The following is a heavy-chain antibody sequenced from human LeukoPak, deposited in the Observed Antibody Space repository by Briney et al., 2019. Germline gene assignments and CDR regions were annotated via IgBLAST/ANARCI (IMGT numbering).Heavy chain of an antibody. V-gene: IGHV4-34*01. J-gene: IGHJ4*02. D-gene: IGHD2-21*02. Sequence: PSETLSLTCAVYGGSFSPYYWSWIRQPPGKGLEWIGEINNSGSTNYNPSLKSRVTISVETSKNQFSLRLSSVTASDTAVYYCARGGFYCGGDCYVDYWGQGTLVTVSS. CDR3: ARGGFYCGGDCYVDY. CDR1: GGSFSPYY. CDR2: INNSGST.